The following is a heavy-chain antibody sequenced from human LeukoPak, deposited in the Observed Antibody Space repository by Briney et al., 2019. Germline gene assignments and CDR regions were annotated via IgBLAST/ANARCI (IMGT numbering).Heavy chain of an antibody. CDR3: ARAGDYDAFDI. Sequence: GGSLRLSCAASGFSFSSYSMNWVRQAPGKGLEWVSYISSTSVTIYYADSVKGRFTISRDSAKNSLYLQMNSLRAEDTAVYYCARAGDYDAFDIWGQGTMVTVSS. V-gene: IGHV3-48*01. CDR1: GFSFSSYS. CDR2: ISSTSVTI. J-gene: IGHJ3*02. D-gene: IGHD3-16*01.